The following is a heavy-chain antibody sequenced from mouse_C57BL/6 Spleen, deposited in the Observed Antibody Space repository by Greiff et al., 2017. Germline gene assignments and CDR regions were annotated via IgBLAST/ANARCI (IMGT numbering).Heavy chain of an antibody. CDR2: IYPGDGDT. Sequence: VQLQESGAELVKPGASVKISCKASGYAFSSYWMNWVKQRPGKGLEWIGQIYPGDGDTNYNGKFKGKATLTADKSSSTAYMQLSSLTSEDSAVYFCARGGYYGSSYRYYFDYWGQGTTLTVSS. J-gene: IGHJ2*01. V-gene: IGHV1-80*01. CDR3: ARGGYYGSSYRYYFDY. D-gene: IGHD1-1*01. CDR1: GYAFSSYW.